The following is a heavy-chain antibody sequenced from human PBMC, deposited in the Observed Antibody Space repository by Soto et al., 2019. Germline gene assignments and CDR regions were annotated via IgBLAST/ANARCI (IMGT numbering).Heavy chain of an antibody. CDR1: GFSFTHAW. CDR3: TADLLWFGELPFGLDV. D-gene: IGHD3-10*01. Sequence: GGSLRLSCAASGFSFTHAWMNWVRQAPGKGLEWVGRIKSETDGGTRDYAAPVKGRFTISRDDSENTLYLQMTSLQTEDTAVYYCTADLLWFGELPFGLDVWGQGTTVTVSS. J-gene: IGHJ6*02. CDR2: IKSETDGGTR. V-gene: IGHV3-15*07.